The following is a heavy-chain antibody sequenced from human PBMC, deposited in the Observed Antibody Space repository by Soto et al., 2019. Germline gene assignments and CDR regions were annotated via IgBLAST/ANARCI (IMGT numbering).Heavy chain of an antibody. Sequence: PSETLSLTCTVSGGSISSGGYYWSWIRQHPGKGLEWIGYIYYSGSTYYNPSLKSRVTISVDTSKNQFSLKLSSVTAADTAVYYCARDRFATPNGDWFDAWGQGTLVTVSS. J-gene: IGHJ5*02. CDR3: ARDRFATPNGDWFDA. CDR2: IYYSGST. V-gene: IGHV4-31*03. CDR1: GGSISSGGYY. D-gene: IGHD3-10*01.